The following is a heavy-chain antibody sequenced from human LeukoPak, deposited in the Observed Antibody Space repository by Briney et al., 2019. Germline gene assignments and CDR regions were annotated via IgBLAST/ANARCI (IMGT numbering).Heavy chain of an antibody. D-gene: IGHD1-26*01. CDR3: ARVQGGSWDWFDP. CDR2: INNDGSRT. J-gene: IGHJ5*02. CDR1: GFTFSRYW. Sequence: GGSLRLSFAASGFTFSRYWMHWVRQAPGKGLVWVSRINNDGSRTSYADSAKGRFTISRDNAKNTLYLQMSSLRAEDTAVYYCARVQGGSWDWFDPWGQGTLVTVSS. V-gene: IGHV3-74*01.